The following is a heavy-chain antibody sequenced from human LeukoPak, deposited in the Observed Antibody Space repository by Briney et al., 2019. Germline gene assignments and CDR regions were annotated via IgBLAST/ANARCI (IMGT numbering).Heavy chain of an antibody. CDR3: ARGAYYYDSNGFPRFGP. J-gene: IGHJ5*02. V-gene: IGHV3-74*01. CDR1: GFTFSSYW. D-gene: IGHD3-22*01. Sequence: GGSLRLSCAASGFTFSSYWMHWVRQAPGKGLVWVSRINSDGSSTSYADSVKGRFTISRDNAKNTLYLQMNSLRAEDTAVYYCARGAYYYDSNGFPRFGPWGQGTLVTVSS. CDR2: INSDGSST.